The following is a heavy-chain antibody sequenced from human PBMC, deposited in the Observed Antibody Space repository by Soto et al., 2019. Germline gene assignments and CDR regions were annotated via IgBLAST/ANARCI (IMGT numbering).Heavy chain of an antibody. V-gene: IGHV3-30-3*01. CDR3: ARGGPYCISTSCSNFDY. D-gene: IGHD2-2*01. CDR2: ISYDGSNK. CDR1: GFTFSSYA. J-gene: IGHJ4*02. Sequence: QVQLVESGGGVVQPGRSLRLSCAASGFTFSSYAMHWVRQAPGKGLEWVAVISYDGSNKYYADSVKGRFTISRDNSKNTLYLQMNSLRAEDTAVYYCARGGPYCISTSCSNFDYWGQGTLVTVSS.